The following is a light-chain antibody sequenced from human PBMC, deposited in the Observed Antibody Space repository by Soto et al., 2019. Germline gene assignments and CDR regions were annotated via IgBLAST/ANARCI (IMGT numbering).Light chain of an antibody. CDR3: QQYRDSPWG. J-gene: IGKJ1*01. CDR1: QGLSSAY. Sequence: EVVLTQSPGTLSLSPGERAALSCRASQGLSSAYLAWYQQKHGQAPRLLIYGASSRDSGSPDRFSGSGSTTDFTLTISRLEPEDFAVYFCQQYRDSPWGFGQGTK. CDR2: GAS. V-gene: IGKV3-20*01.